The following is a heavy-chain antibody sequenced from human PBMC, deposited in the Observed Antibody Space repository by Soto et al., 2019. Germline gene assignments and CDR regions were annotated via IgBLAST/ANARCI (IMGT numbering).Heavy chain of an antibody. V-gene: IGHV3-33*01. J-gene: IGHJ4*02. CDR1: GFTFSSYG. CDR3: ARDSSIGYFDY. Sequence: GGSLRLSCAASGFTFSSYGMHWVRQAPGKGLEWVAVIWYDGSNKYYADSVKGRFTISRDNSKNTLYLQMNSLRAEDTAVYYCARDSSIGYFDYWGQGTLVTVSS. D-gene: IGHD3-22*01. CDR2: IWYDGSNK.